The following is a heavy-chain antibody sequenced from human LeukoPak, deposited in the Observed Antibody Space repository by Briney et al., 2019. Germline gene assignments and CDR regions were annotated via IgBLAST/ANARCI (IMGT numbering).Heavy chain of an antibody. V-gene: IGHV1-24*01. CDR3: ATGVLPLLENWFDP. J-gene: IGHJ5*02. Sequence: ASVKVSCKVSGCTLTELSMHWVRQAPGKGLEWMGGFDPEDGETIYAQKFQGRVTMTEDTSTDTAYMELSSLRSEDTAVYYCATGVLPLLENWFDPWGQGTLVTVSS. CDR2: FDPEDGET. CDR1: GCTLTELS.